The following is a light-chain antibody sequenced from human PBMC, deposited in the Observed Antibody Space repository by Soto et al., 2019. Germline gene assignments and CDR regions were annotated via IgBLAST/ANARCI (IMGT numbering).Light chain of an antibody. J-gene: IGKJ1*01. Sequence: DIQMTQSPSTLSGSVGDRVTITCRASQTISSWLAWYQQKPGKAPKLLIYKASTLKSGVPSRFSGSRAGTEFTLTISSLQPDDFATYDGQHYNSNSEAFGQGTKVELK. CDR1: QTISSW. CDR2: KAS. V-gene: IGKV1-5*03. CDR3: QHYNSNSEA.